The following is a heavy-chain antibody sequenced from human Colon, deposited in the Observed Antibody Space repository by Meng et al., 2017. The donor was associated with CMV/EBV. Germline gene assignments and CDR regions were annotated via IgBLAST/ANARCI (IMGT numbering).Heavy chain of an antibody. CDR1: GLSFSYYY. Sequence: QVQLQRSGAGVLKPSETLSLTCTVSGLSFSYYYWSWTRQPAGKGPAWIGRIYIRGGTNYNPSLQSRVTMSVDTSKNQFSLKLSSVTAADTAVYYCAVQPCYDGYCYFDYWGQGTLVTVSS. V-gene: IGHV4-4*07. J-gene: IGHJ4*02. CDR2: IYIRGGT. CDR3: AVQPCYDGYCYFDY. D-gene: IGHD5-18*01.